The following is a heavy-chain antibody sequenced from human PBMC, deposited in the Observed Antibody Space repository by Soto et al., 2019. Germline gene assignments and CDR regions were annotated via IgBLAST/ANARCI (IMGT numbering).Heavy chain of an antibody. CDR3: ARDGGYSSSSDSDY. CDR1: GGTFSSYA. Sequence: ASVKVSCKASGGTFSSYAISWVRQAPGQGLEWMGGIIPIFGTANYAQKFQGRVTITADESTSTAYMELSSLRSEDTAVYYCARDGGYSSSSDSDYWGQGTLVTVSS. V-gene: IGHV1-69*13. J-gene: IGHJ4*02. D-gene: IGHD6-6*01. CDR2: IIPIFGTA.